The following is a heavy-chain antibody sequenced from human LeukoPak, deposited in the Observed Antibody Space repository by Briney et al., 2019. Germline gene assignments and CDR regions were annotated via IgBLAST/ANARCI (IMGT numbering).Heavy chain of an antibody. CDR3: AKSLLTTATGTGRAFDI. V-gene: IGHV3-30-3*01. CDR1: RFTFSSYI. J-gene: IGHJ3*02. Sequence: PGGSLRLSCAASRFTFSSYIMHWFRQAPGKGLEWVAVVSYDGSDEYYADSVKGRFTISRDNSKNTLYLQMNSLRAEDSAEYYCAKSLLTTATGTGRAFDIWGQGTMVTVSA. D-gene: IGHD1-1*01. CDR2: VSYDGSDE.